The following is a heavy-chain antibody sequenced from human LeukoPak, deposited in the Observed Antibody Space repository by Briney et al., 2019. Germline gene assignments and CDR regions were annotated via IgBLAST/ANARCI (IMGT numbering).Heavy chain of an antibody. Sequence: SETLSLTCTVSGDSFTSVTDYWAWIRQPPGKGLEWIASGDYSGGTYYNPSLERRVAISADMSKKQISLKLASVTGADTAVYYCAGERGEEYSSGWYKTNFFYNWGQGIRVTVSS. CDR1: GDSFTSVTDY. J-gene: IGHJ4*02. CDR2: GDYSGGT. D-gene: IGHD6-19*01. V-gene: IGHV4-39*07. CDR3: AGERGEEYSSGWYKTNFFYN.